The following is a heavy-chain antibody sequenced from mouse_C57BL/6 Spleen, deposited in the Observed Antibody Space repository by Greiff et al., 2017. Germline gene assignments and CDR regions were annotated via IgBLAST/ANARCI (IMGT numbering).Heavy chain of an antibody. CDR3: ARHGSSSWFAY. CDR1: GYAFSSYW. Sequence: QVQLKESGAELMKPGASVKISCKASGYAFSSYWMNWVKQRPGKGLEWIGQIYPGDGDTNYNGKFKGKATLTADKSSSTAYMQLSSLTSEDSAVYFCARHGSSSWFAYWGQGTLVTVSA. V-gene: IGHV1-80*01. J-gene: IGHJ3*01. D-gene: IGHD1-1*01. CDR2: IYPGDGDT.